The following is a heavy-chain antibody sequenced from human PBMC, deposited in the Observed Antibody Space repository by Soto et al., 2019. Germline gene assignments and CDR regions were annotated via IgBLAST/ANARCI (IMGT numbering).Heavy chain of an antibody. J-gene: IGHJ5*02. Sequence: GGSLRLSCAASGFTFSSYWMHWVRQAPGKGLVWVSRINSDGSSTSYADSVKGRFTISRDNAKNTLYLQMNSLRAEDTAVYYCATNTAMVSLNNWFDPWGQGTLVTVSS. CDR3: ATNTAMVSLNNWFDP. CDR1: GFTFSSYW. V-gene: IGHV3-74*01. D-gene: IGHD5-18*01. CDR2: INSDGSST.